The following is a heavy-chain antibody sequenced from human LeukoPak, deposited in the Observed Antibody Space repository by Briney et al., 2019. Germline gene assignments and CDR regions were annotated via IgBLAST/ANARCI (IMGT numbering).Heavy chain of an antibody. J-gene: IGHJ6*03. CDR2: IYYSGST. CDR1: VGSLSRYD. CDR3: ARGTEYYDFWSGYPQGFYYYYMDV. Sequence: SETLSLTCTVSVGSLSRYDWRWMRQPPGRGGEGIGYIYYSGSTNYNPSLKSRVTISVDTSKNQFSLKLRSVTAADTAVYYCARGTEYYDFWSGYPQGFYYYYMDVWGKGTTVTVSS. D-gene: IGHD3-3*01. V-gene: IGHV4-59*01.